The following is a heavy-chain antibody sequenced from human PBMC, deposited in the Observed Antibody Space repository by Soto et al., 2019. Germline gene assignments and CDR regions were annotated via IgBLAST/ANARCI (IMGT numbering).Heavy chain of an antibody. CDR3: ARSQRGRTAFTFDY. CDR2: IYYSGTT. J-gene: IGHJ4*02. CDR1: GDSFSNDNYY. V-gene: IGHV4-61*01. Sequence: PXETLSLTCAVSGDSFSNDNYYLSGIRQPPGKGLEWIGYIYYSGTTNYNSYLKSRLSLSVDMSKNQFSLKLASVTAADTAVYFCARSQRGRTAFTFDYWGQGALVTVSS. D-gene: IGHD3-16*01.